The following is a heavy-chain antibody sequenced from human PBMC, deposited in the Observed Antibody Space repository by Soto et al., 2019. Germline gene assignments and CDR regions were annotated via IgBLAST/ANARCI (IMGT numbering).Heavy chain of an antibody. D-gene: IGHD5-12*01. V-gene: IGHV1-18*01. CDR3: ARDGEWLRAKATDY. J-gene: IGHJ4*02. Sequence: ASVKVSCKASGYTFTSYGISWVRQAPGQGLEWMGWISAYNGNTNYSQKFQGRVTITRDTSASTAYMELSSLRSEDTAVYYCARDGEWLRAKATDYWGQGTLVTVSS. CDR2: ISAYNGNT. CDR1: GYTFTSYG.